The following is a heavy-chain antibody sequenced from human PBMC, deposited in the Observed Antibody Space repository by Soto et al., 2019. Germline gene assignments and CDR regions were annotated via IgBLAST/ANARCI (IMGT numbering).Heavy chain of an antibody. Sequence: YETLSLTCTVSGASISISSYYWGWVRHPPWKVLEWIGTMYYSGSTYYNPSLRSRVSISVDTSKNQFSLKLSSVTAADMAVYYCARLTPIIAAVGPVGDFDYWGQGTLVTVSS. J-gene: IGHJ4*02. V-gene: IGHV4-39*01. CDR2: MYYSGST. CDR1: GASISISSYY. D-gene: IGHD6-13*01. CDR3: ARLTPIIAAVGPVGDFDY.